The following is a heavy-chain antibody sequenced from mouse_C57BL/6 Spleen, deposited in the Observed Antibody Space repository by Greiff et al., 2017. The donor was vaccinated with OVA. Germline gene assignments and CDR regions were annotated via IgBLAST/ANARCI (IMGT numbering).Heavy chain of an antibody. D-gene: IGHD5-5*01. Sequence: QVQLQQSGAELVRPGASVKLSCKASGYTFTDYYINWVKQRPGQGLEWIARIYPGSGNTYYNEKFKGKATLTAEKSSSTAYMQLSSLTSEDSAVYFCARTAYYLKRGNAMGYWGQGPSVTFSS. CDR1: GYTFTDYY. CDR3: ARTAYYLKRGNAMGY. CDR2: IYPGSGNT. V-gene: IGHV1-76*01. J-gene: IGHJ4*01.